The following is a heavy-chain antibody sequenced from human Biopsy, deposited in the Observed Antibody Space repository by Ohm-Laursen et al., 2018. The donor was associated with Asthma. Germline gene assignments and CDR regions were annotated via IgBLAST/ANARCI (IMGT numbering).Heavy chain of an antibody. D-gene: IGHD3-3*02. Sequence: SLRLSCAASGFTFKAYGIHWVRQAPGKGLEWVANIKHDGTEKNHVDSLKGRFTISRDNAKNSLYLQMSSLRAEDTAVYYCARTFHFWSPYHAEHYQLWGQGTLVTVPS. V-gene: IGHV3-7*01. J-gene: IGHJ1*01. CDR1: GFTFKAYG. CDR2: IKHDGTEK. CDR3: ARTFHFWSPYHAEHYQL.